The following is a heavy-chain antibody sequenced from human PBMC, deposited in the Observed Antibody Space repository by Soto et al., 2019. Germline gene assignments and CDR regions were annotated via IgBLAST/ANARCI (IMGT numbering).Heavy chain of an antibody. CDR2: TSYDGSNN. Sequence: QVQLVESGGGVVQPGTSLRLSCVGSGFTFRSYVIHWVRQAPGKGLEWVALTSYDGSNNFYGDSVKGRFTISRHNSMNTVELQIDSLRYEDTALYYCARWGTRGGLDVWGQGTLVSVSS. D-gene: IGHD3-16*01. J-gene: IGHJ4*02. V-gene: IGHV3-33*05. CDR1: GFTFRSYV. CDR3: ARWGTRGGLDV.